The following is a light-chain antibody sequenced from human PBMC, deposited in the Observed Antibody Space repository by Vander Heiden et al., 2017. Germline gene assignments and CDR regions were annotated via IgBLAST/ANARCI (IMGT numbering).Light chain of an antibody. CDR1: QSVSSSY. V-gene: IGKV3-20*01. CDR2: GAS. J-gene: IGKJ4*01. Sequence: ELVLTQSPGTLSLSPGDRATLSCRASQSVSSSYLAWYQQKPGQAPRFLIYGASSRATGIPDRVSGSGSGTDFTLTISRLETEDFAVYYCQQYASSPPTFGG. CDR3: QQYASSPPT.